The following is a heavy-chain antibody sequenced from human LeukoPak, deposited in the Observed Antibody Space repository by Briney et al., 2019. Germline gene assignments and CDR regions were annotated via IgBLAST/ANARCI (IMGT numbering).Heavy chain of an antibody. V-gene: IGHV4-39*01. CDR2: IYYSGST. Sequence: SQTLSLTCTVSGGSISSSSYYWGWIRQPPGKGLEWIGSIYYSGSTYYNPSLKSRVTISVDTSKNQFSLKLRSVTPADTAVYYCARRAIDDIVVVPAASFFDYWGQGTLVTVSS. J-gene: IGHJ4*02. CDR1: GGSISSSSYY. D-gene: IGHD2-2*01. CDR3: ARRAIDDIVVVPAASFFDY.